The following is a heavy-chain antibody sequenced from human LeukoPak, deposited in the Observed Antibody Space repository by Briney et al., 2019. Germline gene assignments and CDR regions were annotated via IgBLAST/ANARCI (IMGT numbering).Heavy chain of an antibody. Sequence: SETLSLTCAVYGGSFSGYYWSWLRQPPGKGLEWIGEINHSGSTNYNPSLKSRVTISVDTSKNQFSLKLSSVTAADTAVYYCARGRVKRYYYDSSGYHPYDYWGQGTLVTVSS. J-gene: IGHJ4*02. CDR2: INHSGST. D-gene: IGHD3-22*01. CDR1: GGSFSGYY. CDR3: ARGRVKRYYYDSSGYHPYDY. V-gene: IGHV4-34*01.